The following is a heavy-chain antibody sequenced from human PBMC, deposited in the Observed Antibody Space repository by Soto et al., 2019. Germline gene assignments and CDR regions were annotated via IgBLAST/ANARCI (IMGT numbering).Heavy chain of an antibody. CDR3: ARGSRTHNWFDP. CDR2: INHSGST. CDR1: GGSFSGYY. J-gene: IGHJ5*02. Sequence: LSLTCAVYGGSFSGYYWSWIRQPPGKGLEWIGEINHSGSTNYNPSLKSRVTISVDTSKNQFSLKLSSVTAADTAVYYCARGSRTHNWFDPWGQGTRVTVSS. V-gene: IGHV4-34*01.